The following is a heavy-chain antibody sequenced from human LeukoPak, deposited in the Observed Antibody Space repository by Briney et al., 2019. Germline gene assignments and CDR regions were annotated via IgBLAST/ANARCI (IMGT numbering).Heavy chain of an antibody. D-gene: IGHD3-22*01. Sequence: HPGGPLRLSCAASGFAFSSYAMPWFRQPPGKGLKWVTVISNDGRNKYYADSVKGRFTISRDNSKNTLYLQMNSLRAEDTAVYYCAKDGQYYWDSSGYEYFDYWGQGTLVAFSS. CDR1: GFAFSSYA. CDR3: AKDGQYYWDSSGYEYFDY. CDR2: ISNDGRNK. V-gene: IGHV3-30*04. J-gene: IGHJ4*02.